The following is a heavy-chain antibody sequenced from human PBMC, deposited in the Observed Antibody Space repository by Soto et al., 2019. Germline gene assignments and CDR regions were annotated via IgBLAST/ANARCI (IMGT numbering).Heavy chain of an antibody. CDR3: ASSVVVVAATFDY. Sequence: ASVKVSCKASGYTFTSYGISWVRQAPGQGLEWMGRISANNGNTNYAQKLQGRVTMTTDTSTSTVYMELSSLRSEDTAVYYCASSVVVVAATFDYCGQGTLVTVSS. CDR1: GYTFTSYG. V-gene: IGHV1-18*01. J-gene: IGHJ4*02. CDR2: ISANNGNT. D-gene: IGHD2-15*01.